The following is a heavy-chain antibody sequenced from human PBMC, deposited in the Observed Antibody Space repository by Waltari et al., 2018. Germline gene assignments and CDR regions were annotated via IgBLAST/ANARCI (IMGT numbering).Heavy chain of an antibody. D-gene: IGHD2-8*02. CDR3: AHRGGYCTGGVCYKEGWYFDL. J-gene: IGHJ2*01. V-gene: IGHV2-5*01. CDR2: IYWNDDK. CDR1: GFSLSTSGVG. Sequence: QITLKESGPTLVKPTQTLTLTCTFSGFSLSTSGVGVGWIRQPPGKALEWLALIYWNDDKRYSPSLKSRLTITKDTSKNQVVLTMTNMDPVDTATYYCAHRGGYCTGGVCYKEGWYFDLWGRGTLVTVSS.